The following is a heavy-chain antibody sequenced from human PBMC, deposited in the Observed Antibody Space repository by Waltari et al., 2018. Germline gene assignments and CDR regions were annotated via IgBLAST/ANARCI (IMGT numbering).Heavy chain of an antibody. V-gene: IGHV1-69*04. CDR2: IIPILGIA. CDR3: ARDRCSGGSCLNNWFDP. J-gene: IGHJ5*02. CDR1: GGTFRSYA. Sequence: QVQLVQSGAEVQKPGSSVKVSCKASGGTFRSYAISWVRQASGQGLEWMGGIIPILGIANYAQKFQGRVTITADESTSTAYMELSSLRSEDTAVYYCARDRCSGGSCLNNWFDPWGQGTLVTVSS. D-gene: IGHD2-15*01.